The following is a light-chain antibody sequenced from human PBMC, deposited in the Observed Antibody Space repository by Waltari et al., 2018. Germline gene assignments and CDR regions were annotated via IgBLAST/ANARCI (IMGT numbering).Light chain of an antibody. CDR3: ASYTRRSTVA. J-gene: IGLJ2*01. CDR1: SSDVGAFDF. V-gene: IGLV2-14*03. CDR2: DVT. Sequence: SALTQPASGSGSPGPSIPISCTGTSSDVGAFDFVSWYQHHPGKVPQLVIFDVTNRPSGVSHRFSGSKSGNTASLTISGLQAEDEADYYCASYTRRSTVAFGGGTKLTVL.